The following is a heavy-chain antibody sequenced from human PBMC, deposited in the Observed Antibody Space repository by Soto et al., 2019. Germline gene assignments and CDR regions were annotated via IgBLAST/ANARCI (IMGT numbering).Heavy chain of an antibody. V-gene: IGHV3-7*01. CDR3: VRENYFDD. Sequence: QLVESGGGLVQPGGSLRLSCAGSGFTFRNYWMGWVRQAPGRRLEWVANIKQDGSERSYADSVKGRFTISRDNAKNSLFLQMSSLGADDTAVYYCVRENYFDDWGQGILVIVSS. CDR2: IKQDGSER. J-gene: IGHJ4*02. CDR1: GFTFRNYW.